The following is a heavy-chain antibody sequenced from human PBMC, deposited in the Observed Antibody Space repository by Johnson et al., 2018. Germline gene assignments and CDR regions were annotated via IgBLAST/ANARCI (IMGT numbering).Heavy chain of an antibody. Sequence: QVQLVESGGGVVQPGRSLRLSCAASGFTFSSYGMHWVRQAPGKGLEWVAVIWYDGSNKYYAESVKGRFTISRDNSKNTLYLQMNSLSAEDTAVYYCARARSWGIQLYYYYYGMDVWGQGTTVTVSS. CDR3: ARARSWGIQLYYYYYGMDV. J-gene: IGHJ6*02. CDR1: GFTFSSYG. CDR2: IWYDGSNK. V-gene: IGHV3-33*01. D-gene: IGHD5-18*01.